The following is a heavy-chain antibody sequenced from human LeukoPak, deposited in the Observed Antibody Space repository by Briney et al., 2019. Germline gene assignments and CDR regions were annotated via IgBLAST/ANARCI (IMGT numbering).Heavy chain of an antibody. CDR1: GGSISVYY. CDR3: AKFGGSFAFLDY. D-gene: IGHD1-26*01. CDR2: IYSSGST. J-gene: IGHJ4*02. Sequence: SETLSLTCTVSGGSISVYYWTWIRQPAGKGLELIGRIYSSGSTNYNPSLKGRLTMSVDTSRNQFSLKLNSVTAADTAVYYCAKFGGSFAFLDYWGQGTLVTVSS. V-gene: IGHV4-4*07.